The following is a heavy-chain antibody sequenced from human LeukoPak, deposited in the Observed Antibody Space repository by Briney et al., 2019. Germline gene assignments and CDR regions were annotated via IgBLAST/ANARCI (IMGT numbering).Heavy chain of an antibody. CDR2: IYDGGST. V-gene: IGHV3-66*01. CDR1: GFTVSSNY. CDR3: ARGYGYGYIRY. D-gene: IGHD5-18*01. J-gene: IGHJ4*02. Sequence: GGSLRLSCAASGFTVSSNYMNWVRQAPGKGLEWVSVIYDGGSTDYSDPVKGRFTSSRDNSKNMLYLQMNSLRAEDTAVYYCARGYGYGYIRYWGQGTLVTVSS.